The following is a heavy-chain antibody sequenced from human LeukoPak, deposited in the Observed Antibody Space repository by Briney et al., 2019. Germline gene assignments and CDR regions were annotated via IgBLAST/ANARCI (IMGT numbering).Heavy chain of an antibody. V-gene: IGHV3-23*01. CDR1: GFTFSSYA. CDR2: ISGSGGST. J-gene: IGHJ1*01. D-gene: IGHD3-22*01. CDR3: TTAGTMIVH. Sequence: GGSLRLSCAASGFTFSSYAMSWVRQAPGKGLEWVPAISGSGGSTYYADSVKGRFTISRDNSKNTLYLQMNSLRAEDTAVYYCTTAGTMIVHWGQGTLVTVSS.